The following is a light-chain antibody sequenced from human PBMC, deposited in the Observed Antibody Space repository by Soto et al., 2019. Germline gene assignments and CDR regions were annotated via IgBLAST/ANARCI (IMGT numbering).Light chain of an antibody. J-gene: IGKJ1*01. V-gene: IGKV1-8*01. CDR1: QGISSY. Sequence: AIRMTQSPSSFSASTGDRVTITCRASQGISSYLAWYQQKPGKAPKLLIYAASTLQSGVPSRFSGSGSGIDFTLTISCLQSEDFATYYCQQYYSYPRTFGQGNKVDIK. CDR3: QQYYSYPRT. CDR2: AAS.